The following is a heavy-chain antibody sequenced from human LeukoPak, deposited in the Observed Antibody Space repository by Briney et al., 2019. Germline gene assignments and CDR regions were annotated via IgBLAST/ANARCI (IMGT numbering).Heavy chain of an antibody. Sequence: PSETLSLTCTVSGGSISSSSYYWGWIRQPPGKGLEWIGSIYYSGSTYYNPSLKSRVTISVDTSKNQFSLKLSSVTAADTAVYYCARAGGHYGSQGRYWGQGTLVTVSS. D-gene: IGHD3-10*01. J-gene: IGHJ4*02. V-gene: IGHV4-39*01. CDR2: IYYSGST. CDR3: ARAGGHYGSQGRY. CDR1: GGSISSSSYY.